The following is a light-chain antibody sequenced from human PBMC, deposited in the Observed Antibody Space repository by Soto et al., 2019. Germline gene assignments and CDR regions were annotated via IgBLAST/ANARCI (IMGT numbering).Light chain of an antibody. Sequence: EIVLTQSPGTLSLSAGDRATLSCRASQSVSTSFLAWYQQTPGQAPMLLIYGTSSRATGIPDRFSGSGSGTDFTLTISRLEPDDFAVYYCHQFDSSLTFGQGTTVEIK. CDR1: QSVSTSF. J-gene: IGKJ1*01. CDR2: GTS. V-gene: IGKV3-20*01. CDR3: HQFDSSLT.